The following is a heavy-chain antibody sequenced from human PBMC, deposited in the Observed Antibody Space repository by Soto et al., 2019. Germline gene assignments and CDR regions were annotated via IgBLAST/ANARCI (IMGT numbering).Heavy chain of an antibody. V-gene: IGHV3-30*18. J-gene: IGHJ4*02. CDR3: AKVYYYDSSGYLPFDY. D-gene: IGHD3-22*01. CDR2: ISYDGSNK. CDR1: GFTFSSYG. Sequence: QVQLVESGGGVVQPGRSLRLSCAASGFTFSSYGMHWVRQAPGKGLEWVAVISYDGSNKYYADSVKGRFTISRDNSKNTLDLQMNSLRAEDTAVYYCAKVYYYDSSGYLPFDYWGQGTLVTVSS.